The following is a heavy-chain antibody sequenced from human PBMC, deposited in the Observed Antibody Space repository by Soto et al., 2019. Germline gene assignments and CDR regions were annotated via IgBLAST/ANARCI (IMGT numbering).Heavy chain of an antibody. CDR2: IYYSGST. J-gene: IGHJ3*02. Sequence: PSETLSLTCTVSGGSISSYYWSWIRQPPGKGLEWIGYIYYSGSTNYNPSLKSRVTISVDTSKNQFSLKLSSVTAADTAVYYCARDHWEGFWSGYYFDGDACEIWGQGTMVSVSS. V-gene: IGHV4-59*01. CDR3: ARDHWEGFWSGYYFDGDACEI. CDR1: GGSISSYY. D-gene: IGHD3-3*01.